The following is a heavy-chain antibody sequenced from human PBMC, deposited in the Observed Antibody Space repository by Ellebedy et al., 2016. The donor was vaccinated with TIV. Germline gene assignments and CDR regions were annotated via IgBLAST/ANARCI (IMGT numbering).Heavy chain of an antibody. CDR3: ARGPPHGVYYYIDV. CDR2: IFPGDSAT. D-gene: IGHD3-10*01. V-gene: IGHV5-51*01. CDR1: GYSFTNYW. Sequence: GESLKISCKGSGYSFTNYWIGWVRQMPGKGLEWLGIIFPGDSATRYSPSFQGQVSFSADTSISTAYLQWSSLQASDTGIYFCARGPPHGVYYYIDVWGKGTTVTVSS. J-gene: IGHJ6*03.